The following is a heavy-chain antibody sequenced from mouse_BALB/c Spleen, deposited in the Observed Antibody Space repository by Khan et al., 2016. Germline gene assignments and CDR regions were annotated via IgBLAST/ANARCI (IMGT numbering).Heavy chain of an antibody. CDR1: GYTFTTAG. D-gene: IGHD2-1*01. Sequence: QIQLVQSGPELKKPGETVRISCKASGYTFTTAGMQWVQKMPGKGLKWIGWINTHSGVPKYAEDFKGRFAFSLETSASTAYLQISNLKNEDTATYFCAREGCNYLGGFRYWGQGTTLTVSS. J-gene: IGHJ2*01. CDR2: INTHSGVP. V-gene: IGHV9-4*02. CDR3: AREGCNYLGGFRY.